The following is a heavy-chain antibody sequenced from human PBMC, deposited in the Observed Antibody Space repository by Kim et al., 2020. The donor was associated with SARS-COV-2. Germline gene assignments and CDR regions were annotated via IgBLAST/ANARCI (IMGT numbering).Heavy chain of an antibody. CDR1: GFNFDDYC. V-gene: IGHV3-11*04. CDR2: ISSSGTTV. CDR3: ARRNSVARYFDF. D-gene: IGHD5-12*01. J-gene: IGHJ4*02. Sequence: GGSLRLSCAASGFNFDDYCMNWVRQAPGKGLEWVSFISSSGTTVDYADSVKGRFTISRDNAKNSLYLLMSSLRDNDTAVYYCARRNSVARYFDFWGQGALVTVSS.